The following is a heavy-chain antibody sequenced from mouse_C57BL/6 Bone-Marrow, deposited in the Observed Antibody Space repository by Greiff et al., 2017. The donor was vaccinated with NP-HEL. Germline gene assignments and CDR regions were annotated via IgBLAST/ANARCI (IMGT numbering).Heavy chain of an antibody. J-gene: IGHJ2*01. CDR1: GYTFTSYW. CDR2: IDPSDSYT. V-gene: IGHV1-69*01. CDR3: ARLLRPQDFDY. D-gene: IGHD1-2*01. Sequence: QVQLKQPGAELVMPGASVKLSCKASGYTFTSYWMHWVKQRPGQGLEWIGEIDPSDSYTNYNQKFKGKSTLTVDKSSSTAYMQLSSLTSEDSAVYYCARLLRPQDFDYWGQGTTPTVSA.